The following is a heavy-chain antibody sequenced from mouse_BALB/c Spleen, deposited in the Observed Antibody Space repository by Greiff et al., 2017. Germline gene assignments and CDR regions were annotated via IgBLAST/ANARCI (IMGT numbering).Heavy chain of an antibody. V-gene: IGHV1-4*01. D-gene: IGHD2-2*01. CDR1: GYTFTSYT. CDR3: ARSGYDYFDY. Sequence: VMLVESGAELARPGASVKMSCKASGYTFTSYTMHWVKQRPGQGLEWIGYINPSSGYTNYNQKFKDKATLTADKSSSTAYMQLSSLTSEDSAVYYCARSGYDYFDYWGQGTTLTVSS. CDR2: INPSSGYT. J-gene: IGHJ2*01.